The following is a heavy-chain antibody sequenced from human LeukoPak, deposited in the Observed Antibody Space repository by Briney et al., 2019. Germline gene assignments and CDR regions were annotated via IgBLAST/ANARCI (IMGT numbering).Heavy chain of an antibody. J-gene: IGHJ4*02. V-gene: IGHV4-59*01. D-gene: IGHD1-26*01. Sequence: SETLSLTCTVSGGSITSYYWSWIRQPPGKGLEWIGYVYYSGSTNYNPSLKSRVTISVDTSKNQFSLKLSSVTAADTAVYYCARSGSTAHDYWGQGTLVTVSS. CDR3: ARSGSTAHDY. CDR1: GGSITSYY. CDR2: VYYSGST.